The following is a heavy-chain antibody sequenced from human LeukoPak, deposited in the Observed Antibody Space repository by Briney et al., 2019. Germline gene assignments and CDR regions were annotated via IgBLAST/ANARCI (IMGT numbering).Heavy chain of an antibody. D-gene: IGHD3-3*02. V-gene: IGHV4-30-4*01. CDR3: ARGLFSLDAFDI. Sequence: PSQTLSLTCTVSGGSISSGDYYWSWIRQPPGKGLEWIGYIYYSGTTYYNPSLKSRVTVSADTSRNHFSLKVYSVTAADTAVYYCARGLFSLDAFDIWGQGTMVTVSP. J-gene: IGHJ3*02. CDR2: IYYSGTT. CDR1: GGSISSGDYY.